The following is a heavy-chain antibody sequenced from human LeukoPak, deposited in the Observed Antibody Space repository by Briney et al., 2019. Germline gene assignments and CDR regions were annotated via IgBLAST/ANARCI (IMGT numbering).Heavy chain of an antibody. CDR3: ARDRGGSGSYYPYFDY. CDR2: IYYSGNT. Sequence: SETLSLTCTVSGGSISSGGYYWSWIRQPPGEGLEWIGYIYYSGNTNYNPSLKSRVTISVDTSKNQFSLKLSSVTAADTAVYYCARDRGGSGSYYPYFDYWGQGTLVTVSS. CDR1: GGSISSGGYY. V-gene: IGHV4-61*08. J-gene: IGHJ4*02. D-gene: IGHD3-10*01.